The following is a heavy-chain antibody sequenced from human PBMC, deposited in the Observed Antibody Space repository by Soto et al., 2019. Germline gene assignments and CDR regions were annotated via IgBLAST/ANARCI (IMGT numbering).Heavy chain of an antibody. CDR1: GFTFSSYA. CDR3: ATAVMITFGGADRGFDY. V-gene: IGHV3-23*01. CDR2: ISGSGGST. J-gene: IGHJ4*02. D-gene: IGHD3-16*01. Sequence: EVQLLESGGGLVQPGGSLRLSCAASGFTFSSYAMSWVRQAPGKGLEWVSAISGSGGSTYYADSVKGRFTISRDNSKNTQYLQMNNLRAEDTAVYYCATAVMITFGGADRGFDYWGQGTLVTVSS.